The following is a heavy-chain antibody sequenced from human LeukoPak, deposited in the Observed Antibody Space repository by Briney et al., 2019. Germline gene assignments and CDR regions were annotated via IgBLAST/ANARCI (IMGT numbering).Heavy chain of an antibody. CDR2: IKDDGGAI. J-gene: IGHJ3*02. V-gene: IGHV3-7*03. CDR1: GFTLSSYW. Sequence: GGSLRLPCTASGFTLSSYWMSWVRQAPGKGLEWVANIKDDGGAIHYVESVKGRFTISRDNAKNSLYLQMNSLRVEDTAVYYCARDPWPDAFDIWGQGTMVTVSS. CDR3: ARDPWPDAFDI.